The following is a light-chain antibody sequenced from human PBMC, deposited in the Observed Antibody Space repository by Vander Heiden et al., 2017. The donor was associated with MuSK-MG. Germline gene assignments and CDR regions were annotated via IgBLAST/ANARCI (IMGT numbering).Light chain of an antibody. J-gene: IGLJ2*01. CDR2: NDN. Sequence: SYELTQPPSVSVSPGQTARITCPGDAVPQHYAYWYQQKTDQAPGLVVYNDNGRRSGTPERVSGTTSGTTVTLTTIGVQAEEEADYYCHSAESSGNFVVFGGGTKLTVL. CDR3: HSAESSGNFVV. V-gene: IGLV3-25*02. CDR1: AVPQHY.